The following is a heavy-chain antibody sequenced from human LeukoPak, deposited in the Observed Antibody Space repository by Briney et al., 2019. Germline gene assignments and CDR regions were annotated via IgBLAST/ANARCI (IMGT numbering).Heavy chain of an antibody. Sequence: PGGSLRLSCAASGFTFSSYGMHWVRQAPGKGLEWVAVIWYDGSNKYYADSVKGRFTISRDNSKNTLYLQMNSLRAEDTAVYYCAREGVSGSYPRGAFDIWGQGTMVTVSS. CDR1: GFTFSSYG. V-gene: IGHV3-33*01. D-gene: IGHD1-26*01. J-gene: IGHJ3*02. CDR3: AREGVSGSYPRGAFDI. CDR2: IWYDGSNK.